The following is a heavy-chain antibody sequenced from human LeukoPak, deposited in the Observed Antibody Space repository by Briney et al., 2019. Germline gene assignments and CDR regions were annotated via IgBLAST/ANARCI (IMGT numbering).Heavy chain of an antibody. J-gene: IGHJ4*02. CDR1: GFTFSSFG. D-gene: IGHD3-10*01. CDR2: ISHDGSYE. V-gene: IGHV3-30*18. CDR3: AKDGLWFGDLTYFDY. Sequence: GGSLRLSCAGSGFTFSSFGMHWVRQAPGKGLEWVAVISHDGSYEYYADSMKGRFTISRDTSKNTLYLQMNSLRAEDTAVYYCAKDGLWFGDLTYFDYWGQGVLVTASS.